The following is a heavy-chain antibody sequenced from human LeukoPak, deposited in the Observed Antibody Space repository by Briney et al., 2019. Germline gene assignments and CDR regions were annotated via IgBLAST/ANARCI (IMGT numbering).Heavy chain of an antibody. J-gene: IGHJ4*02. Sequence: GGSLRLSCAASGFTFSSYAMHWVRQAPGKGLEYVSAISSNGGSTYYANSVKGRFTISRDNSKNTLYLQMGSLRAEDMAVYYCARAGRSDDILTGYYSPFDYWGQGTLVTVSS. CDR2: ISSNGGST. V-gene: IGHV3-64*01. CDR1: GFTFSSYA. CDR3: ARAGRSDDILTGYYSPFDY. D-gene: IGHD3-9*01.